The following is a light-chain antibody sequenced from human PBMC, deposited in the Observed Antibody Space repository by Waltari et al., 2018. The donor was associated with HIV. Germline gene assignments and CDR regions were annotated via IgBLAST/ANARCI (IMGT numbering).Light chain of an antibody. CDR3: CSCPRSGIRYV. V-gene: IGLV2-23*02. J-gene: IGLJ1*01. CDR2: EVT. CDR1: RSNVGSDDL. Sequence: QSALTQPASVSGSPGQSITISCTGTRSNVGSDDLVHWYQQHPGEAPNLLIYEVTKRPSGVSNRFSGSKSGNTASLTISGLQAEDEADYYCCSCPRSGIRYVFGTGTKVTVL.